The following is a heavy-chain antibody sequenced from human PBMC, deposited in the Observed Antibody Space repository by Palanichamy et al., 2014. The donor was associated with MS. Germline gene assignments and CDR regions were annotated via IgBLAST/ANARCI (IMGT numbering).Heavy chain of an antibody. CDR1: GFTFSSYS. V-gene: IGHV3-48*02. D-gene: IGHD3-10*01. Sequence: EVQLVESGGGLVQPGGSLRLSCAASGFTFSSYSMIWVRQAPGKGLEWVSYITSGSNPIYYADSVKGQFTTSRDNAKNSLYLQMNSLRDEDTAVYYCARVNYGSGSYYPSEFWGQGTLVTVSS. CDR3: ARVNYGSGSYYPSEF. J-gene: IGHJ4*02. CDR2: ITSGSNPI.